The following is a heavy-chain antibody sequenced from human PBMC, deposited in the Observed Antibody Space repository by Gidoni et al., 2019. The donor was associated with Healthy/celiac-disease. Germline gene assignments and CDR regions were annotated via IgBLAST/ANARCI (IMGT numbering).Heavy chain of an antibody. Sequence: EVQLVESGGGLLQPGGSLRLSCAASGFTVSSNYMSWVRQAPGKGLEWVSVIYSGGSTYYADSVKGRFTISRDNSKNTLYLQMNSLRAEDTAVYYCARDGVIAAADGWYFDLWGRGTLVTVSS. J-gene: IGHJ2*01. CDR2: IYSGGST. V-gene: IGHV3-53*01. D-gene: IGHD6-13*01. CDR1: GFTVSSNY. CDR3: ARDGVIAAADGWYFDL.